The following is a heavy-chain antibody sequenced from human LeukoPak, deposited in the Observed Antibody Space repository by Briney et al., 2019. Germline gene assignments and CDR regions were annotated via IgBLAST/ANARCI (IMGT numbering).Heavy chain of an antibody. CDR2: IIPIFGTA. CDR1: GGTFSSYA. J-gene: IGHJ4*02. D-gene: IGHD3-10*01. V-gene: IGHV1-69*13. CDR3: ASGEAATKDY. Sequence: AASVKVPCKASGGTFSSYAISWVRQAPGQGLEWMGGIIPIFGTANYAQKFQGRVTITADESTSTAYMELSSLRSEDTAVYCCASGEAATKDYWGQGTLVTVSS.